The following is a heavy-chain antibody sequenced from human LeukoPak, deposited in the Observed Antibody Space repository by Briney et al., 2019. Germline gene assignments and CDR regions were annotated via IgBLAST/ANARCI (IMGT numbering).Heavy chain of an antibody. CDR3: ARVSMRGLWFGEIYGMDV. Sequence: SETLSLTCAVSGGSISSGGYSWSWIRQPPGQGLEWIGYIYHNGSTYYNPSLKSRVTISVDRSKNQFSLKLSSVTAADTAVYYCARVSMRGLWFGEIYGMDVWGQGTTVTVSS. CDR1: GGSISSGGYS. CDR2: IYHNGST. J-gene: IGHJ6*02. D-gene: IGHD3-10*01. V-gene: IGHV4-30-2*01.